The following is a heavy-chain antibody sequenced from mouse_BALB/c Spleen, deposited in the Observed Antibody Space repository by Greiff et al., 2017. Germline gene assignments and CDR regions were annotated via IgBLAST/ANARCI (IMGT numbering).Heavy chain of an antibody. Sequence: EVQGVESGGGLVQPGGSRKLSCAASGFTFSSFGMHWVRQAPEKGLEWVAYISSGSSTIYYADTVKGRFTISRDNPKNTLFLQMTSLRSEDTAMYYCARSLRGYYFDYWGQGTTLTVSS. D-gene: IGHD1-2*01. CDR2: ISSGSSTI. V-gene: IGHV5-17*02. J-gene: IGHJ2*01. CDR3: ARSLRGYYFDY. CDR1: GFTFSSFG.